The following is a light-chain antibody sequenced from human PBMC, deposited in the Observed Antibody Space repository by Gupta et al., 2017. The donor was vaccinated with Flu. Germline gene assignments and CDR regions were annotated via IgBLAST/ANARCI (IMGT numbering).Light chain of an antibody. V-gene: IGLV2-8*01. Sequence: TGTRSDVGGYNYVSWYQQHPGKAPKLIIYEVNKRPSGVPDRFSGSKSGNTASLTVSGLLAEDEADYYCCSYGGSKFFGGGTKLTVL. CDR3: CSYGGSKF. J-gene: IGLJ2*01. CDR2: EVN. CDR1: RSDVGGYNY.